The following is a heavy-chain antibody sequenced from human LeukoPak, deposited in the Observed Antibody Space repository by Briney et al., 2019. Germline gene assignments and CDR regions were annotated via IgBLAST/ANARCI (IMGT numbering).Heavy chain of an antibody. CDR2: IYWDDDK. D-gene: IGHD3-10*01. CDR3: AHSSTVLWFAIDY. Sequence: TLSLTCTVSGGSISSHYWSWIRQPPGKALEWLALIYWDDDKRYSPSLKSRLTITKDTSKNQVVLTMTNMDPVDTATYYCAHSSTVLWFAIDYWGQGTLVTVSS. CDR1: GGSISSHYWS. J-gene: IGHJ4*02. V-gene: IGHV2-5*02.